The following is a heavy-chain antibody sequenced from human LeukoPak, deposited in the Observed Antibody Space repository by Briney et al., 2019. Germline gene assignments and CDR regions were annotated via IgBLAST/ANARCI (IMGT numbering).Heavy chain of an antibody. V-gene: IGHV3-7*05. CDR1: GFTFSSYW. CDR3: ARDRPILGSYFDF. D-gene: IGHD3-3*02. Sequence: GGSLRLSCAASGFTFSSYWMSWVRQAPGKGLEWEANIKQGGSEKYYVDSVKGRFTISRDNTKNSLYLQMNSLRAEDTALYYCARDRPILGSYFDFWGQGTLVTVSS. CDR2: IKQGGSEK. J-gene: IGHJ4*02.